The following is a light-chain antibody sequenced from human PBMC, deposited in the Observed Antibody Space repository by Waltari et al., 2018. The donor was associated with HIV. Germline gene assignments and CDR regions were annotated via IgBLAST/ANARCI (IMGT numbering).Light chain of an antibody. CDR3: AAWDASLSGNWV. CDR2: RNH. V-gene: IGLV1-47*01. CDR1: SSNIGSNY. Sequence: QSVLTQPPSASGTPGQRVTISCSGSSSNIGSNYVYWYQQLPGTTPKLLIYRNHQLPSGVPDRFSGSKSGTSASLAISGLRSEDEADYYCAAWDASLSGNWVFGGGTKLTVL. J-gene: IGLJ3*02.